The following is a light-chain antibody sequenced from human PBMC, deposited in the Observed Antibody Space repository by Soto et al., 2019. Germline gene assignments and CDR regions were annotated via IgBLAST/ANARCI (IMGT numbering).Light chain of an antibody. CDR3: QQFHHSPWT. J-gene: IGKJ1*01. V-gene: IGKV3-15*01. CDR2: DAS. Sequence: EIVMTQSPATLSLSPGERATLSCRASQSVSSNLAWYQHKPGQPPSLLIYDASTRATGIPARFSGRGSGTDFTLTISGLQSDDFAVYYCQQFHHSPWTFGQGTKVEIK. CDR1: QSVSSN.